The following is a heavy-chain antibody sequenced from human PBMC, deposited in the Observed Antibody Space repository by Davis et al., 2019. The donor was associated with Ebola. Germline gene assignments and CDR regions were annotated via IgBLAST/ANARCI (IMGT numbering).Heavy chain of an antibody. CDR3: ASDMSGTDRLGY. Sequence: GESLKISCKGSGYSFTNYWIAWVRQMPGKGLEWMGVIYPLDSDTRYSPSFQGQVTISADKSINTAYLQWSSLKASDTAMYFCASDMSGTDRLGYWGQGTLVTVSS. D-gene: IGHD1-1*01. CDR1: GYSFTNYW. V-gene: IGHV5-51*01. CDR2: IYPLDSDT. J-gene: IGHJ4*02.